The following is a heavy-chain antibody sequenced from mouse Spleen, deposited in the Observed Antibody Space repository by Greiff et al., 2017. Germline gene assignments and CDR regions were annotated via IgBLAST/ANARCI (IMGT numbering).Heavy chain of an antibody. J-gene: IGHJ2*01. CDR1: GFNIKDTY. CDR3: AKGYYYGSDY. CDR2: IDPANGNT. V-gene: IGHV14-3*02. D-gene: IGHD1-1*01. Sequence: VQLQQSGAELVKPGASVKLSCTASGFNIKDTYMHWVKQRPEQGLEWIGRIDPANGNTKYDPKFQGKATITADTSSNTAYLQLSSLTSEDTAVYYCAKGYYYGSDYWGQGTTLTVSS.